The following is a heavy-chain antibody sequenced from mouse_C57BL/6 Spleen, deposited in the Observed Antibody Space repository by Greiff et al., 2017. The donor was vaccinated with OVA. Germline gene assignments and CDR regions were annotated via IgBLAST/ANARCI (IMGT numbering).Heavy chain of an antibody. CDR1: GYTFTSYW. J-gene: IGHJ2*01. Sequence: VQLQQPGAELVKPGASVKLSCKASGYTFTSYWMQWVKQRPGQGLEWIGEIDPSDSYTNYNQKFKGKATLTVDTSSSTAYMQLSSLTSEDSAVYYCARRRRELGGYCFDYWGQGTTLTVSS. V-gene: IGHV1-50*01. D-gene: IGHD4-1*01. CDR2: IDPSDSYT. CDR3: ARRRRELGGYCFDY.